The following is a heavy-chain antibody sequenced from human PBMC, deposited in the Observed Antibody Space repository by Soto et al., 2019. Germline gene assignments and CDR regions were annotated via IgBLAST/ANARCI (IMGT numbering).Heavy chain of an antibody. J-gene: IGHJ4*02. Sequence: DVQLVESGGGLVQPGRSLRLSCAASGFTFDDYAMHWVRQAPGKGLEGVSGISWNSGSIGYADSVKGRFTISRDNAKNSLYLQMNSLRAEDTALYYCAKDIGGAVAGVDYWGQGTLVTVSS. CDR1: GFTFDDYA. V-gene: IGHV3-9*01. CDR2: ISWNSGSI. D-gene: IGHD6-19*01. CDR3: AKDIGGAVAGVDY.